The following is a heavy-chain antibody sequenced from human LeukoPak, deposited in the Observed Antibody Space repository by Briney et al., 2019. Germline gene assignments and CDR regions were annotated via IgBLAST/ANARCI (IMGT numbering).Heavy chain of an antibody. V-gene: IGHV3-23*01. Sequence: PGGSLRLSCAASGFTFSSYAMSWVRQAPGKGLEWVSAISGSGGSTYYADSVKGRFTISRDNSKNTLYLQMNSPRAEDTAVYYCAKQIVVVPAANFDYWGQGTLATVSS. CDR2: ISGSGGST. J-gene: IGHJ4*02. CDR1: GFTFSSYA. D-gene: IGHD2-2*01. CDR3: AKQIVVVPAANFDY.